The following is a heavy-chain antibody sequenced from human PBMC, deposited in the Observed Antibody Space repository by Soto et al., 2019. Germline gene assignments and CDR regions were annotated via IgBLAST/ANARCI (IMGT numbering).Heavy chain of an antibody. CDR3: AKTTGDYPLYWYFDL. D-gene: IGHD4-17*01. CDR1: GFTFSSYG. Sequence: QEQLVESGGGVVQPGRSLRLTCAGSGFTFSSYGMHWVRQAPGKGLEWVAIISYDRSNKYYADSVKGRFTISRDNSKNTLYLQMNSLRAEDTAVYYCAKTTGDYPLYWYFDLWGRGTLVTVSS. V-gene: IGHV3-30*18. CDR2: ISYDRSNK. J-gene: IGHJ2*01.